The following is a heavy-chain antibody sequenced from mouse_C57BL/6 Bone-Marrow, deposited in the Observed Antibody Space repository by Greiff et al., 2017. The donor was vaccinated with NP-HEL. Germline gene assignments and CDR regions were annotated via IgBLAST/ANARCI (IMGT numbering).Heavy chain of an antibody. Sequence: SGPVLVKPGASVKMSCKASGYTFTDYYMNWVKQSHGKSLEWIGVINPYNGGTSYNQKFKGKATLTVDKSSSTAYMELNSLTSEDSAVYYCARKHYGSFYFDYWGQGTTLTVSS. CDR3: ARKHYGSFYFDY. V-gene: IGHV1-19*01. CDR1: GYTFTDYY. D-gene: IGHD1-1*01. CDR2: INPYNGGT. J-gene: IGHJ2*01.